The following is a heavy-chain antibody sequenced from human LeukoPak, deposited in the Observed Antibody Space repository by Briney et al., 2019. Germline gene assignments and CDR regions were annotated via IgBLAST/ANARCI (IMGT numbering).Heavy chain of an antibody. V-gene: IGHV3-64*01. Sequence: GGSLRLSCAASGFTFSSYAMHWVRQAPGKGLEYVSAISSNGGSTYYANSVKGRFTISRDNSKNTLYLQMGSLRAEDMAVYYCARVGQSGAYYYYYGMDVWGQGTTVTVSS. J-gene: IGHJ6*02. CDR2: ISSNGGST. D-gene: IGHD3-10*01. CDR1: GFTFSSYA. CDR3: ARVGQSGAYYYYYGMDV.